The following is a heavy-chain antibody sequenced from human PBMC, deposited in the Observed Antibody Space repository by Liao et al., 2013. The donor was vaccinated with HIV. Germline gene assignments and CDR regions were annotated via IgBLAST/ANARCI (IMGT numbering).Heavy chain of an antibody. V-gene: IGHV4-4*07. CDR3: ARAYYDFWSGPFDY. J-gene: IGHJ4*02. CDR1: GGSISSYY. D-gene: IGHD3-3*01. CDR2: IYTSGST. Sequence: QVQLQESGPGLVKASETLSLTCNVSGGSISSYYWSWIRQPAGKGLEWIGRIYTSGSTNYNPSLKSRVTMSVDTSKNQFSLKLSSVTAADTAVYYCARAYYDFWSGPFDYWGQGTLVTVSS.